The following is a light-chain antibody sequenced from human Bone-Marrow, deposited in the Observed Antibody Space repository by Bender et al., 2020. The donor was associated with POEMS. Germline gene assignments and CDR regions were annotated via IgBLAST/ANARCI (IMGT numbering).Light chain of an antibody. CDR3: QVWDSTSDLVV. J-gene: IGLJ2*01. Sequence: QSALTQPASVSGSPGQSITISCTGTSSDVGSYDLVSWYQQHPGKAPKLMIYEVSKRPSGVPDRFSGSRSGNTASLTISRVEAGDEADYYCQVWDSTSDLVVFGGGTKLTVL. CDR2: EVS. V-gene: IGLV2-14*02. CDR1: SSDVGSYDL.